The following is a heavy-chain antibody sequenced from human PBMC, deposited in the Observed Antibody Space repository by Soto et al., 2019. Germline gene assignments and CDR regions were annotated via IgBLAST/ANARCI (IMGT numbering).Heavy chain of an antibody. CDR2: ISASGDST. CDR3: ATDLRGPEY. J-gene: IGHJ4*02. CDR1: GVGFSNYG. V-gene: IGHV3-23*01. Sequence: VHLLESGGGLVQPGGSLKLSCATSGVGFSNYGMSWVRQAPGKGLEWVSGISASGDSTYYADPVKGRFTISGDNSKRTWHRQMHSRGAEDTAIYYCATDLRGPEYWGQGTQVTVS.